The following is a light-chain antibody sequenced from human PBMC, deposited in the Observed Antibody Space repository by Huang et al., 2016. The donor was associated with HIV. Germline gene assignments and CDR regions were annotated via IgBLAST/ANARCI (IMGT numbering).Light chain of an antibody. Sequence: EIVMMQSPATLSVSPGERATLYCRASESVSSKLAWYQQKPGQGPRLLIYDASTRATAIPVRFSGSGSGTEFTLTISSLQSEDSAVYYCQQYYNWPLYTFGQGTKLEIK. CDR2: DAS. CDR3: QQYYNWPLYT. CDR1: ESVSSK. V-gene: IGKV3-15*01. J-gene: IGKJ2*01.